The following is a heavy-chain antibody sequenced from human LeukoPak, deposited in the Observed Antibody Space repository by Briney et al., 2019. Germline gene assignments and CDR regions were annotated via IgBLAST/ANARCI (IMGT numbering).Heavy chain of an antibody. D-gene: IGHD1-1*01. CDR3: AKDILERGDAFDI. J-gene: IGHJ3*02. Sequence: GGSLRLSCAAFGFTFDDYAMHWVRQAPGKGLEWVSGISWNSGSIGYADSVKGRFTISRDNAKNSLYLQMNSLRAEDTALYYCAKDILERGDAFDIWGQGTMVTVSS. CDR2: ISWNSGSI. CDR1: GFTFDDYA. V-gene: IGHV3-9*01.